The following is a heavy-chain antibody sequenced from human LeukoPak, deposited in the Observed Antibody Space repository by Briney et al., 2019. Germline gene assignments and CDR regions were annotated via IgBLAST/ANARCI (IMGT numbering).Heavy chain of an antibody. CDR2: IIPIFGTA. CDR1: GGTFSSYA. D-gene: IGHD5-18*01. J-gene: IGHJ4*02. V-gene: IGHV1-69*05. CDR3: ARGPEDTAMVAFDY. Sequence: GASVKVSCKASGGTFSSYAISWVRQAPGQGLEWMGGIIPIFGTANYAQKFQGRVTITTDESTSTAYMELSSLRSEDTAVYYCARGPEDTAMVAFDYWGQGTLVTVSS.